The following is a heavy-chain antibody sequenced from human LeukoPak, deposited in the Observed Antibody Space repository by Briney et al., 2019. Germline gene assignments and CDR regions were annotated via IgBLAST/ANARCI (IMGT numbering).Heavy chain of an antibody. D-gene: IGHD3-10*01. J-gene: IGHJ6*03. CDR3: AREGYYGSGSYQYYYYYYYMDV. Sequence: GGSLRLSCGASGFIFSTYAMSWVRQAPGKGLVWVSRINSDGSSTSYADSVKGRFTISRDNAKNTLYLQMNSLRAEDTAVYYCAREGYYGSGSYQYYYYYYYMDVWGKGTTVTVSS. CDR2: INSDGSST. CDR1: GFIFSTYA. V-gene: IGHV3-74*01.